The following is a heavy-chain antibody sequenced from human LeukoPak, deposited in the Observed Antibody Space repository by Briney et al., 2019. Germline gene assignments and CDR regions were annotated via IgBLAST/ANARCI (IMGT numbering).Heavy chain of an antibody. CDR2: IYTSGST. CDR1: GGSISSGDYY. D-gene: IGHD5-24*01. Sequence: SQTPSLTCTVSGGSISSGDYYWSWIRQPAGKGLEWIGRIYTSGSTNYYPSLKSRVTISVDTSKNQFSLKLTSVTAADTAVYYCAREGRDGYNYRYYYMDVWGKGTTVTISS. V-gene: IGHV4-61*02. J-gene: IGHJ6*03. CDR3: AREGRDGYNYRYYYMDV.